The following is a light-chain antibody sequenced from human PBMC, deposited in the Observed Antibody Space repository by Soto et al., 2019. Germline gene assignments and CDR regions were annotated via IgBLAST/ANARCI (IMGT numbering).Light chain of an antibody. CDR2: DAS. V-gene: IGKV1-5*01. CDR3: QQSYSTLWT. Sequence: DIPMTQSPSTLSASVGDRVTITCRASQSISSWLAWYQQKPGKAPKLLIYDASSLESGVPSRFSGSGSGTEFTLTISSLQPDDFATYYCQQSYSTLWTFGQGTKVEIK. CDR1: QSISSW. J-gene: IGKJ1*01.